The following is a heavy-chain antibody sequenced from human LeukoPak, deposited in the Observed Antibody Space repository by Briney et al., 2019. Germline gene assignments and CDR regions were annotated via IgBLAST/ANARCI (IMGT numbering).Heavy chain of an antibody. CDR3: AAAGYSSSSGGY. J-gene: IGHJ4*02. CDR2: IRSSIRDI. CDR1: GFTFSSQS. Sequence: GGALRLSCAASGFTFSSQSRDVGPEALGEGQEWVSSIRSSIRDIYYEESVTGRFNISRDNAKNSLYLQMNSLRVEDTAVYYCAAAGYSSSSGGYWGKGTLVTVSS. D-gene: IGHD6-6*01. V-gene: IGHV3-21*01.